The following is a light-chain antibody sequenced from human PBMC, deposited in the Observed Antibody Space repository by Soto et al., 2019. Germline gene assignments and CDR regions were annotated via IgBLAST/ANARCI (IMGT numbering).Light chain of an antibody. CDR1: NSDIGGYNY. J-gene: IGLJ1*01. CDR2: DVS. Sequence: QSALTQPASVSGSPGQSITVSCTGTNSDIGGYNYVSWYQQHPGKAPKLMIYDVSNRPSGVSNRFSGSKSGNTASLTISGLQAEDEADYYCSSYTSNSTRYVFGSGTKLTVL. CDR3: SSYTSNSTRYV. V-gene: IGLV2-14*03.